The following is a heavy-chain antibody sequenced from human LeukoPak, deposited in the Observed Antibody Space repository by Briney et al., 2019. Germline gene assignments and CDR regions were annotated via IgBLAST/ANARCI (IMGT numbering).Heavy chain of an antibody. D-gene: IGHD5-18*01. CDR2: ISYDGSNK. V-gene: IGHV3-30*04. J-gene: IGHJ3*02. CDR1: GFTFSSYA. Sequence: PGGSLRLSCAASGFTFSSYAMHWVRQVPGKGLEWVAVISYDGSNKYYADSVKGRFTISRDNSKNTLYLQMNSLRAEDTAVYYCARGGYSYGLGAFDIWGQGTMVTVSS. CDR3: ARGGYSYGLGAFDI.